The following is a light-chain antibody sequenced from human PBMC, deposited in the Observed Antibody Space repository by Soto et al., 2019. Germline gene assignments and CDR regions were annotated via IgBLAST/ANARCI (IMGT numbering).Light chain of an antibody. CDR1: QSVSSSY. V-gene: IGKV3-20*01. CDR2: GAS. CDR3: QQSGSSLFT. Sequence: EIVLTQSPGTLSLSPGERATLSCRASQSVSSSYLAWYQQKPGQAPRLLIYGASSRATGIPDRFSGSGSGTDFTLTISRLEPEDFAVYYCQQSGSSLFTFGPGTKVDIQ. J-gene: IGKJ3*01.